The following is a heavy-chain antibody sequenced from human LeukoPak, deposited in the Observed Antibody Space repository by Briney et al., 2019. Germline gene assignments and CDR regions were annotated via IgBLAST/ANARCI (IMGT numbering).Heavy chain of an antibody. Sequence: SQTLSLTCAISGDSVSSNSAAWNWIRQSPSRGLEWLGRTYYRSKWYNDYAVSVKSRITINPDTSKNQFSLQLNSVTPEDTAVYYCARVQWVPLPGGVVPAAFDYWGQGTLVTVSS. CDR1: GDSVSSNSAA. D-gene: IGHD2-2*01. J-gene: IGHJ4*02. CDR3: ARVQWVPLPGGVVPAAFDY. CDR2: TYYRSKWYN. V-gene: IGHV6-1*01.